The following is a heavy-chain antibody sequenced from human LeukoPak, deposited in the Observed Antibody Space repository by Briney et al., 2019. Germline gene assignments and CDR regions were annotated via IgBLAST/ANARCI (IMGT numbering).Heavy chain of an antibody. Sequence: GGSLRLSCAASRFTFSSNAMSWVRQAPGKGLQWVSAISGSGGSTYYADSVKGRFTISRGNSKNTLFLQINSLRVEDTAVYYCAKGYHDYGDTRFDYWGQGTLVTVSS. CDR3: AKGYHDYGDTRFDY. CDR2: ISGSGGST. V-gene: IGHV3-23*01. D-gene: IGHD4-17*01. J-gene: IGHJ4*02. CDR1: RFTFSSNA.